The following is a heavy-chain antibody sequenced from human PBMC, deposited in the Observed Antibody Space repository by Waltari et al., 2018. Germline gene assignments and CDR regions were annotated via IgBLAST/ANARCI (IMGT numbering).Heavy chain of an antibody. Sequence: QVQLVQSGAEVKKPGASVKVSCKASGYTFTGYYMHWVRQAPGQGLEWMGRINPNSGGTNYAQKFQGRVTMTRDTSISTAYMELSRLRSDDTAVYYCARGPKDIVVVPAEYFDYWGQGTLVTVSS. CDR3: ARGPKDIVVVPAEYFDY. J-gene: IGHJ4*02. D-gene: IGHD2-2*01. CDR2: INPNSGGT. V-gene: IGHV1-2*06. CDR1: GYTFTGYY.